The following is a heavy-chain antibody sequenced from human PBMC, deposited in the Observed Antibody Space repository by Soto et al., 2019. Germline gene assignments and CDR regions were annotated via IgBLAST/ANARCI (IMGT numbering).Heavy chain of an antibody. V-gene: IGHV5-51*01. Sequence: GESLKISCKGSGYSFTNYWIGWVRQMPGKGLEWMGVIYPGDSDTRYSPSFQGQVTISADKSISTAYLQWTSLKASDTAIYYCSRHPYDDILTGPDYWGQGTLVTVSS. J-gene: IGHJ4*02. D-gene: IGHD3-9*01. CDR3: SRHPYDDILTGPDY. CDR2: IYPGDSDT. CDR1: GYSFTNYW.